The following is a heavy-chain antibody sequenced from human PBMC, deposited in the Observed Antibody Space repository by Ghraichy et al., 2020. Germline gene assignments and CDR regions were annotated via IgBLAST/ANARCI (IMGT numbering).Heavy chain of an antibody. CDR3: ASRPFYYDSTVYHVF. Sequence: SETLSLTCAVSGGSISSNNWWNWVRQPPGKGLEWIGEIYRSGSTNYNPSLKSRVTISLDNSKNEVSLKLTSVTAADTAVYYCASRPFYYDSTVYHVFWGQGTLVTVSS. J-gene: IGHJ4*02. CDR1: GGSISSNNW. CDR2: IYRSGST. D-gene: IGHD3-22*01. V-gene: IGHV4-4*02.